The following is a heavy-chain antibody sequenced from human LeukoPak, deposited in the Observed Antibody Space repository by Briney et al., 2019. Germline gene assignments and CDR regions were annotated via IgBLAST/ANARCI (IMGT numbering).Heavy chain of an antibody. V-gene: IGHV4-39*07. J-gene: IGHJ4*02. CDR1: NASISSNTYY. CDR2: INYRGST. D-gene: IGHD3-16*01. CDR3: ATYKYDYVWGNQHFDY. Sequence: SETLSLTCTDSNASISSNTYYRAWIRQPPGKGLEYIGSINYRGSTYYNPSLKSRVTLSVDTSKNQFSLKLNSVTAADTAVYYCATYKYDYVWGNQHFDYWGQGTLVAVSS.